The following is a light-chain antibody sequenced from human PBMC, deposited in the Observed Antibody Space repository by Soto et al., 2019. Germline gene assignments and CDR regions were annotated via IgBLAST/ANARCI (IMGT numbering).Light chain of an antibody. CDR2: GAS. V-gene: IGKV3-20*01. CDR3: QQYGSGT. CDR1: QSVSSSY. J-gene: IGKJ1*01. Sequence: EIVWTQSPGTLSLSPGERATLSCRASQSVSSSYLAWYQQKPGQAPRLLIYGASSRATGIPDRFSGSGSGTDFTLTISRLEPEDFAVYYCQQYGSGTFGQGTKVEIK.